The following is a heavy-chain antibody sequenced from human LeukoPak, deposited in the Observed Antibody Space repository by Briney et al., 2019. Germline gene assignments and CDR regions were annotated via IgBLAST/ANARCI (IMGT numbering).Heavy chain of an antibody. CDR1: GFTFNYYW. CDR2: INQDDTQK. Sequence: GGFLRLSCAASGFTFNYYWMSWVRQAPGKGLEWVANINQDDTQKYYVDSVKGRFAISKDNAKNSLYLQMNSLRVEDTAVYYCAKVGRSGWPLDNWGQGTLVTVSS. J-gene: IGHJ4*02. D-gene: IGHD6-19*01. V-gene: IGHV3-7*01. CDR3: AKVGRSGWPLDN.